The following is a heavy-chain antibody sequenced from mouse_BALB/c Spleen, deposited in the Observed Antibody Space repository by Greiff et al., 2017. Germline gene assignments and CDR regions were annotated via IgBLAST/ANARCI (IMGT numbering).Heavy chain of an antibody. CDR1: GYSITSDYA. CDR2: ISYSGST. J-gene: IGHJ4*01. V-gene: IGHV3-2*02. Sequence: VQLQQSGPGLVKPSQSLSLTCTVTGYSITSDYAWNWIRQFPGNKLEWMGYISYSGSTSYNPSLKSRISITRDTSKNQFFLQLNSVTTEDTATYYCARKDYGSRGNYYAMDYWGQGTSVTVSS. CDR3: ARKDYGSRGNYYAMDY. D-gene: IGHD1-1*01.